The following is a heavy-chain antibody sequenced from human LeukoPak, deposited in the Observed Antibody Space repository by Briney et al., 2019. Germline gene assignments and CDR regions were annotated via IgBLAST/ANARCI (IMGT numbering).Heavy chain of an antibody. CDR1: GYTFPSYF. D-gene: IGHD2-2*01. J-gene: IGHJ6*02. Sequence: ASVKVSCKASGYTFPSYFMHWVRQAPGQGLEWMGIINPTGGSTTYAQKFQGRVTMTRDTSTSTVYMELSSLRSEDTAVYYCARALPYDCSSTSCYYYYGMDVWGQGTTVTVSS. V-gene: IGHV1-46*01. CDR2: INPTGGST. CDR3: ARALPYDCSSTSCYYYYGMDV.